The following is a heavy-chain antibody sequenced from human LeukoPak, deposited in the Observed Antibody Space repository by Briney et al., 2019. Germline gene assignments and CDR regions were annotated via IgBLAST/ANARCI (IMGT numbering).Heavy chain of an antibody. Sequence: PGGSLRLSCAASGFTVSSNYMSWVRQAPGKGLEWVSVIYSGGSTYYADSVKGRFTISRDNSENTLYLQMTSLRPEDTAVYYCVKDLQYSSSPHWGQGTLVTVSS. J-gene: IGHJ4*02. CDR3: VKDLQYSSSPH. V-gene: IGHV3-66*01. CDR1: GFTVSSNY. D-gene: IGHD6-13*01. CDR2: IYSGGST.